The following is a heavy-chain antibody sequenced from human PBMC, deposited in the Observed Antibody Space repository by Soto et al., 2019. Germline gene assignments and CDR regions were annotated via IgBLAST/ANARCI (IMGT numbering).Heavy chain of an antibody. Sequence: GGSLRLSCATSGFTFSSYAMSWVRQAPGKGLEWVSVISGSDGITYYADSVKGRFTISRDNSKNTLFLQMNSLRGEDTAVYYCAKKAGIVSLYHPECDTRGQGILVTV. D-gene: IGHD2-2*01. V-gene: IGHV3-23*01. CDR2: ISGSDGIT. CDR1: GFTFSSYA. J-gene: IGHJ5*02. CDR3: AKKAGIVSLYHPECDT.